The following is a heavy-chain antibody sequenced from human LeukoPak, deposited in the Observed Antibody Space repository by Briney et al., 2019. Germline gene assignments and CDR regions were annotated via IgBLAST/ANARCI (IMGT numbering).Heavy chain of an antibody. J-gene: IGHJ2*01. CDR2: TYGDGST. CDR1: GFTVSGNY. V-gene: IGHV3-66*01. Sequence: PGGSLRLSCAASGFTVSGNYMTWVRQAPGKGLEWVSVTYGDGSTSYADSVKDGFTISRDISKNTFFLQMNNLRAEDTAVYYCASRGSGHRNWYFDLWGRGALVTVSS. CDR3: ASRGSGHRNWYFDL. D-gene: IGHD1-14*01.